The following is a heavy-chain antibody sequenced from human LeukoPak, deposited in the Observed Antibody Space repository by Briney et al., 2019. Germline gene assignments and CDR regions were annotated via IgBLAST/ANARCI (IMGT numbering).Heavy chain of an antibody. D-gene: IGHD2-2*01. V-gene: IGHV7-4-1*02. CDR1: GYTFTSYA. CDR3: ARKVVPAAISWFDP. J-gene: IGHJ5*02. Sequence: ASVKVSCKASGYTFTSYAMNWVRQAPGQGLEWMGWINTNTGNPTYAQGFTGRFVFSLDTSVSTAYLQISSLKAEDTAVYYCARKVVPAAISWFDPWGQGTLVTVPS. CDR2: INTNTGNP.